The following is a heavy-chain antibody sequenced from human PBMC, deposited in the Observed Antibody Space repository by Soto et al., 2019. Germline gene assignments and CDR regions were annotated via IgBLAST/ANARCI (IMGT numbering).Heavy chain of an antibody. CDR1: GFTFSSYA. V-gene: IGHV3-30-3*01. CDR2: ISYDGSNK. J-gene: IGHJ4*02. CDR3: ARVCCSSTSCYFCLDY. Sequence: GGSLRLSCAASGFTFSSYAMHWVRRAPGKGLEWVAVISYDGSNKYYADSVKGRFTISRDNSKNTLYLQMNSLRAEDTAVYYCARVCCSSTSCYFCLDYWGQGTLVTVSS. D-gene: IGHD2-2*01.